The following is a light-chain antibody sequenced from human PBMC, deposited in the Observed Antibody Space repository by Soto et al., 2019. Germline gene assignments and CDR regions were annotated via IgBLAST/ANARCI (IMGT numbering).Light chain of an antibody. V-gene: IGLV1-40*01. CDR3: QSYDSTLSARYV. CDR1: SSNIGAGYD. CDR2: TNS. Sequence: QSALTQPPSVSGAPGQRVTISCTGSSSNIGAGYDVHWYQQLPGTAPKLLIYTNSIRPSGVPGRFSGSKSGTSASLAITGLQAEDEADYYCQSYDSTLSARYVFGTGTKVTVL. J-gene: IGLJ1*01.